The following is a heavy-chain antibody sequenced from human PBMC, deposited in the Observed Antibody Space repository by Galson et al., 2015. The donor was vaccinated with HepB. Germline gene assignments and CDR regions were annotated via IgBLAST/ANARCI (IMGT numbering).Heavy chain of an antibody. CDR2: IWSDGNDK. CDR1: GFTFNYYA. D-gene: IGHD3-3*01. CDR3: ARDQGSGYSDH. V-gene: IGHV3-33*08. J-gene: IGHJ4*02. Sequence: SLRLSCAASGFTFNYYAMHWVRQAPGKGLEWVAVIWSDGNDKFYGDSVKGRFTISRDNSKNTLYLQMNSLRTDDTAVYYCARDQGSGYSDHWGQGTLVTVSS.